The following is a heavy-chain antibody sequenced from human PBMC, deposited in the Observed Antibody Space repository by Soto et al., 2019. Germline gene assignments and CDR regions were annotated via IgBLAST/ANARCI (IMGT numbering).Heavy chain of an antibody. Sequence: QVQLQQWGAGLLKPSETLSLTCAVYGGSFSGYYWSWIRQPPGKGLEWIGEINHSGSTNYNPSLKGRVTISVDTSKNQFSLKLSSVTAADTAVYYCARVEVEDTATRAGFDYWGQGTLVTVSS. CDR3: ARVEVEDTATRAGFDY. J-gene: IGHJ4*02. CDR2: INHSGST. D-gene: IGHD5-18*01. CDR1: GGSFSGYY. V-gene: IGHV4-34*01.